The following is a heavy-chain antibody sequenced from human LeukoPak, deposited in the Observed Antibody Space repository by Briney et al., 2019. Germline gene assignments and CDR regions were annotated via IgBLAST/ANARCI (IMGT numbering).Heavy chain of an antibody. V-gene: IGHV3-48*01. Sequence: GGSLRLSCAASGFTFSNYAMNWVRQAPGKGLEWVSYINSRSGIIRYADSVKGRFTISRDNAKKSLDLQMNSLRAEDTAVYYCARDARDYGDYDYWGRGTLVTVSS. J-gene: IGHJ4*02. CDR3: ARDARDYGDYDY. CDR2: INSRSGII. D-gene: IGHD4-17*01. CDR1: GFTFSNYA.